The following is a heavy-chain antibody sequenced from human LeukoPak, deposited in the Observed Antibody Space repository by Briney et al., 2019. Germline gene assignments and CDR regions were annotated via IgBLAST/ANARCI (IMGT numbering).Heavy chain of an antibody. CDR3: ARDVSGLYYFDY. CDR1: GFTFSSYS. CDR2: ISSSSSYI. D-gene: IGHD2-15*01. J-gene: IGHJ4*02. Sequence: PAGSLRLSCAASGFTFSSYSMNWVRQAPGKGLEWVSSISSSSSYIYYADSVKGRFTISRDNAKNSLYLQMNSLRAEDTAVYYCARDVSGLYYFDYWGQGTLVTVSS. V-gene: IGHV3-21*01.